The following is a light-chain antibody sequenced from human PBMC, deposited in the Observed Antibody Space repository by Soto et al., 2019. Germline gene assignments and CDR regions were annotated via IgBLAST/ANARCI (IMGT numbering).Light chain of an antibody. J-gene: IGLJ2*01. Sequence: QSALTQPAFVSGSPGQSITISCTGTSSDVGSYNLVSWYQQHPGKAPKLMIYEVSKRPSGVSNRFSGSKSGNTASLTISGLQAEDEADYYCCSYAGSSTFDVVFGGGTQLTVL. CDR3: CSYAGSSTFDVV. CDR1: SSDVGSYNL. V-gene: IGLV2-23*02. CDR2: EVS.